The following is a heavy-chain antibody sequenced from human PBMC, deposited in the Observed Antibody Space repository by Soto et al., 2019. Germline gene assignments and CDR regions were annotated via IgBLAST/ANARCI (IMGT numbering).Heavy chain of an antibody. CDR3: TKEMITFGDFNYYYMDV. D-gene: IGHD3-16*01. J-gene: IGHJ6*03. CDR1: GFTFDQYT. Sequence: EVQLVESGGGLVQPGRSLRHACAASGFTFDQYTMHWVRQAPGKGLEWVSSITWHSGTIGYADSVKGRFTISRDNAKNSLYLQMNSLRGEDTALYYCTKEMITFGDFNYYYMDVWGNGTTVTVSS. CDR2: ITWHSGTI. V-gene: IGHV3-9*01.